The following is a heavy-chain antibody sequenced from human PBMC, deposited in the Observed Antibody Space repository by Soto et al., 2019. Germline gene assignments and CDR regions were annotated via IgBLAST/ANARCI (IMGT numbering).Heavy chain of an antibody. V-gene: IGHV4-38-2*02. J-gene: IGHJ5*02. CDR2: IYHSGST. Sequence: SETLSLTCAVSGYSISSGYYWGWIRQPPGKGLEWIGSIYHSGSTYYNPSLKSRVTISVDTSKNQFSLKLSSVTAADTAVYYCARDEVAARTRGFDPWGQGTLVTVFS. CDR3: ARDEVAARTRGFDP. D-gene: IGHD6-6*01. CDR1: GYSISSGYY.